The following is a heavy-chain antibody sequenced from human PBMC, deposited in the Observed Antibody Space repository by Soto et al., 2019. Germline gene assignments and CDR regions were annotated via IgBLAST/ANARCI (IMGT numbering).Heavy chain of an antibody. Sequence: QVQLQESGPGLVKPSDTLSLTCAVSGYSISSSNWWGWIRQPPGKGLEWIGYIYYSGTTYYNPSLKSRVTMSVHTAKDQFSLKLTSVTAVDTAAYYCARREIQGPIDYWGQGTLVTVSS. J-gene: IGHJ4*02. CDR2: IYYSGTT. CDR1: GYSISSSNW. V-gene: IGHV4-28*01. CDR3: ARREIQGPIDY. D-gene: IGHD1-26*01.